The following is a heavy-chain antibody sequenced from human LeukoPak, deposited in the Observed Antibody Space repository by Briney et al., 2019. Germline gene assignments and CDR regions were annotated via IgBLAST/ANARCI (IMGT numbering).Heavy chain of an antibody. J-gene: IGHJ4*02. CDR1: GFTFTSYW. CDR2: INQDGGGR. CDR3: ARVVVGAYYFDS. V-gene: IGHV3-7*01. D-gene: IGHD2-15*01. Sequence: GGFLRLSCAASGFTFTSYWMTWVRQAPGKGLEWVANINQDGGGRYYVDSVKGRFTISRDNAKNSVHLQMNSLRAEDTAVYYCARVVVGAYYFDSWGQGTLVTVSS.